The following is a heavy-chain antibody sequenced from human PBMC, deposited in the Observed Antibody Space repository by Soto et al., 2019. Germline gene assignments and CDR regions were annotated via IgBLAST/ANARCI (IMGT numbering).Heavy chain of an antibody. CDR2: ISSSSYI. Sequence: GGSLRLSCAASGFTFSSYSMNWVRQAPGKGLEWVSSISSSSYIYYADSVKGRFTISRDNAKNSLYLQMNSLRAEDTAVYYCARDEGADYDFWSGYPNYYYYMDVWGKGTTVTVSS. CDR3: ARDEGADYDFWSGYPNYYYYMDV. V-gene: IGHV3-21*01. D-gene: IGHD3-3*01. J-gene: IGHJ6*03. CDR1: GFTFSSYS.